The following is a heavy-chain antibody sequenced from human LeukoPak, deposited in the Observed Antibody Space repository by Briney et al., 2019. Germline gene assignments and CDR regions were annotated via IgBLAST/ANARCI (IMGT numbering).Heavy chain of an antibody. CDR3: ARWDEYSSSSDAFDI. V-gene: IGHV4-59*01. CDR1: GGSISSYS. D-gene: IGHD6-6*01. CDR2: IYYSGST. J-gene: IGHJ3*02. Sequence: SETLSLTCTVSGGSISSYSWSWIRQPPGKGLEWIGYIYYSGSTNYNPSLKSRVTISVDTSKTQFSLKLSSVTAADTAVYYCARWDEYSSSSDAFDIWGQGTMVTASS.